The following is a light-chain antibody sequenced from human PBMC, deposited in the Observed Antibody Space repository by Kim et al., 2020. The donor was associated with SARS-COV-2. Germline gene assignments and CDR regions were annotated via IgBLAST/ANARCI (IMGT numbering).Light chain of an antibody. V-gene: IGKV6-21*01. CDR2: YTS. CDR1: YNIGNG. Sequence: VAPKGKVTVTCRASYNIGNGLHWYQQKPGQSPKLLIHYTSQPWPGVPSRFSGSGSGTDFALTINGLEAEDAATYFCHQSSLVPQTFGQGTKVDIK. J-gene: IGKJ1*01. CDR3: HQSSLVPQT.